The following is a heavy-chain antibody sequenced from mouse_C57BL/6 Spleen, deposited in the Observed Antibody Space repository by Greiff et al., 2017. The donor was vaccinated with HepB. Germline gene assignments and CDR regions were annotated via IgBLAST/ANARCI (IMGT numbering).Heavy chain of an antibody. CDR3: VKAVSSGSSYTWFAY. CDR1: GFTFNDYQ. D-gene: IGHD1-1*01. V-gene: IGHV7-4*01. CDR2: IRNKANGYTT. J-gene: IGHJ3*01. Sequence: DVMLVESGGGLVQPGASLRLSCAASGFTFNDYQMSWVRQAPGKAPEWLALIRNKANGYTTEYTASVKGRFTISRDNSQNIIYIQMNTLRAEDSATYYCVKAVSSGSSYTWFAYWGQGTLVTVSA.